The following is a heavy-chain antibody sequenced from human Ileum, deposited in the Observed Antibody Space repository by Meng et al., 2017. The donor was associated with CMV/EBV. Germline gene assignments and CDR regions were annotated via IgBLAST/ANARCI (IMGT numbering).Heavy chain of an antibody. CDR2: INIDGTIT. D-gene: IGHD2-15*01. Sequence: EVQLVESGGDLVQPGGSLRVSCAASEFTFNNYWMHWVRQAPGKGLVWVSHINIDGTITAYVDSVKGRFTISKDNAKNTVYLHMNSLRVEDTAVYYCTRAPPCSGGSCSDGWFHPWGQGPLVTVSS. V-gene: IGHV3-74*03. CDR3: TRAPPCSGGSCSDGWFHP. CDR1: EFTFNNYW. J-gene: IGHJ5*02.